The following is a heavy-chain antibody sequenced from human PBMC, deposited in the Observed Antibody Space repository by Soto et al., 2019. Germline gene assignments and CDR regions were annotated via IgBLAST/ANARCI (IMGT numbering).Heavy chain of an antibody. D-gene: IGHD6-6*01. J-gene: IGHJ6*02. V-gene: IGHV4-39*01. CDR1: GGSVRSSSYY. Sequence: SETLSLTCTVSGGSVRSSSYYWGWVRQPPGKGLEWIGSIYYSGSTYYNPSLKSRVTISVDTSKNQFSLKLSSVTAADTAVYYCARSGGYGGIAARRGYYYYYGTDVWGQGTTVTVSS. CDR3: ARSGGYGGIAARRGYYYYYGTDV. CDR2: IYYSGST.